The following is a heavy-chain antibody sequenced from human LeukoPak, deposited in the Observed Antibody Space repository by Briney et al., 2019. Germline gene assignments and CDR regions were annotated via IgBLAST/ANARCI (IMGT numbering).Heavy chain of an antibody. J-gene: IGHJ4*02. CDR2: IYKSGTT. CDR1: GGSISSFY. CDR3: ARGTYSGSYSGYFDY. V-gene: IGHV4-59*01. D-gene: IGHD1-26*01. Sequence: PSETLSLTCTVSGGSISSFYWSWIRQSPGKGLEWIGYIYKSGTTNYNPSLKSRVTISVDTSKKQFSLKVNSVTAADTAVYYCARGTYSGSYSGYFDYWGQGTLVTVSS.